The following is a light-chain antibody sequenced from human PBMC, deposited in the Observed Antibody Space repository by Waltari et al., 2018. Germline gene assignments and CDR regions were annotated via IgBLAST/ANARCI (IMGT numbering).Light chain of an antibody. V-gene: IGLV1-44*01. CDR3: AVWDDSLSGVV. CDR2: SNN. Sequence: QSVLTQAPSASGTPGRRVNTSCSGSSSNIESNTLTWYQQLQGTAPKLPIYSNNQRPSGVPDRFSGSKSGTSASLAISGLQSEDEAEYSCAVWDDSLSGVVFGGGTKLTVL. J-gene: IGLJ2*01. CDR1: SSNIESNT.